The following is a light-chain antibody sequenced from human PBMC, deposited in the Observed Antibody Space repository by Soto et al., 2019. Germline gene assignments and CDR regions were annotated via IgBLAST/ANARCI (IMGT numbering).Light chain of an antibody. CDR2: GAS. V-gene: IGKV3-15*01. Sequence: IGMTQSPATLSVFTGGRASLSCRASQSVSNHLAWYQKKPGQAPRILIYGASTRAAGISVRFSGSGSGTEFTLIISSLQSDDSAVYYCQKYHNAGSTFGQGTKV. J-gene: IGKJ1*01. CDR3: QKYHNAGST. CDR1: QSVSNH.